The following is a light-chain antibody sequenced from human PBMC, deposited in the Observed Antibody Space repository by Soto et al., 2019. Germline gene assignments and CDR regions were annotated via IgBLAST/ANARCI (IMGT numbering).Light chain of an antibody. J-gene: IGKJ1*01. CDR3: QQYRGT. CDR1: QSISSW. V-gene: IGKV1-5*01. Sequence: DIQMTQSPSTLSASVGDRVTITCRASQSISSWLAWYQQKPGKAPKLLIYDASGLESGVPSRFSGSGSGTEFTLTISSLQPDDFATYYCQQYRGTFGQGTKVEIK. CDR2: DAS.